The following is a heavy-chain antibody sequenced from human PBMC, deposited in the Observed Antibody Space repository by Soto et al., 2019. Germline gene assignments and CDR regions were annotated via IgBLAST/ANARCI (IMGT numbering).Heavy chain of an antibody. CDR2: IYYSGST. CDR1: GGSISSYY. J-gene: IGHJ6*02. D-gene: IGHD2-15*01. CDR3: ARHGVGNYYYGMDV. V-gene: IGHV4-59*08. Sequence: SETLSLTCTVAGGSISSYYWSWIRQPPGKGLEWIGYIYYSGSTNYNPSLKSRVTISVDTSKNQFSLKLSSVTAADTAVYYCARHGVGNYYYGMDVWGQGTTVTVSS.